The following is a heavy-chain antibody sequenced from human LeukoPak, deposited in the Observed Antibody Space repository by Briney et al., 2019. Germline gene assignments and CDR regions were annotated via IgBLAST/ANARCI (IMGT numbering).Heavy chain of an antibody. J-gene: IGHJ4*02. CDR1: GFTFSSYAM. Sequence: KTGGFLRLSCAASGFTFSSYAMSWVLQPPGKGLEWIGEIYHSGSTNYNPSLKSRVTISVDKSKNQFSLKLSSVTAADTAVYYCARATVAGIDYWGQGTLVTVSS. V-gene: IGHV4-4*02. CDR3: ARATVAGIDY. CDR2: IYHSGST. D-gene: IGHD6-19*01.